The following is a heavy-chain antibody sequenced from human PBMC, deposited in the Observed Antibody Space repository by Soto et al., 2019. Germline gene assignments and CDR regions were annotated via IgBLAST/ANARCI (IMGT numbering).Heavy chain of an antibody. Sequence: ASVKVSCKVSGYTLTELSMHWVRQAPGKGLEWMGGFDPEDGETIYAQKFQGRVTMTEDTSTDTAYMELSSLRSEDTAVYYCARDLWYSSGWGASRRWFDPWGQGTLVTVSS. CDR3: ARDLWYSSGWGASRRWFDP. CDR1: GYTLTELS. J-gene: IGHJ5*02. CDR2: FDPEDGET. V-gene: IGHV1-24*01. D-gene: IGHD6-19*01.